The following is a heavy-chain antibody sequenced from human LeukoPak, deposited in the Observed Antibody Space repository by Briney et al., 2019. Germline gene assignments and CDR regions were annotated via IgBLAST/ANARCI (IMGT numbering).Heavy chain of an antibody. CDR2: IYYSGST. V-gene: IGHV4-30-4*01. CDR1: GGSISSGDYY. Sequence: PSQTLSLTCTVAGGSISSGDYYWSWIRPPPGKGLEWIGYIYYSGSTYYNPSLKSRVTISVDTSKNQFSLKLSSVTAADTAVYYCARDRGSTSYNWFDPWGQGTLVTVSS. J-gene: IGHJ5*02. D-gene: IGHD2-2*01. CDR3: ARDRGSTSYNWFDP.